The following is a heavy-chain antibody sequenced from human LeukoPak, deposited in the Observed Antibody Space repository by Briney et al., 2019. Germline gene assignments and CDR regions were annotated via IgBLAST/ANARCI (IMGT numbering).Heavy chain of an antibody. D-gene: IGHD2-15*01. V-gene: IGHV3-11*01. CDR3: AKNGDRGAYCTGGTCYPYFYYYMDV. CDR1: TFTFSGYY. Sequence: GGSLRLSCSASTFTFSGYYMSWIRQAPGKGLDWVSYISSSGRTIYYADSVKGRFTISRDNSKNTLYLQMNSLRAEDTAIYYCAKNGDRGAYCTGGTCYPYFYYYMDVWGKGTTVTI. J-gene: IGHJ6*03. CDR2: ISSSGRTI.